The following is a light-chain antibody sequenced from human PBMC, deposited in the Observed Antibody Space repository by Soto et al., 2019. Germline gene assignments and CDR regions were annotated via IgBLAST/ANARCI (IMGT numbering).Light chain of an antibody. CDR1: QSVSSN. J-gene: IGKJ1*01. CDR3: QQYGSSPRT. CDR2: GAS. Sequence: EIVMTQSPATLSVSPGERATLSCRASQSVSSNLTWYQQKPGQAPRLLIYGASSRVTGIPDRFSGSGSGSDFTLTISRLEPEDFAVYYCQQYGSSPRTFGQGTKVDNK. V-gene: IGKV3-20*01.